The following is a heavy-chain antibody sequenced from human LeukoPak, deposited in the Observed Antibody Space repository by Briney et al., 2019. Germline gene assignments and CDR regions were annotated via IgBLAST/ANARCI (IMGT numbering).Heavy chain of an antibody. V-gene: IGHV3-7*01. CDR2: KYDEGSEK. J-gene: IGHJ4*02. Sequence: AGGSLRLSCAASGFTFSSYWMRWVRQAPGKGLGWVTNKYDEGSEKCCVDFVKDRFNISRDIAKNSLYVQMNGVRAEATAVYYCARVKFFDYWGQGTLVTVSS. CDR1: GFTFSSYW. CDR3: ARVKFFDY.